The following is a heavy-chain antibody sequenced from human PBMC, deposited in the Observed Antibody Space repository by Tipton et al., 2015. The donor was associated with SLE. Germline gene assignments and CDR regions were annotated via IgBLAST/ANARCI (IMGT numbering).Heavy chain of an antibody. D-gene: IGHD3-16*01. Sequence: SLRLSCAASGFTFSNYAITWVRQAPGKGLEWVSAISSTGGNTYYGDSVKGRFTISRDNSKNTLYLQMNSLRAEDTAVYYCAKDLGKRADYWGQGTLVTVSS. V-gene: IGHV3-23*01. CDR3: AKDLGKRADY. J-gene: IGHJ4*02. CDR1: GFTFSNYA. CDR2: ISSTGGNT.